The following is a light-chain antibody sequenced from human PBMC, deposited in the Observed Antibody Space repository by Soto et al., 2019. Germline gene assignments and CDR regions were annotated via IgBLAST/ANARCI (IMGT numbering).Light chain of an antibody. Sequence: DIQMTQSPSSLSASVGDRVTITCRASLPITTYLNWFQQKPGKAPKLLIYGASTLQTGVPSMFNGGGSGTDFTLTISRLQPEDFGTYYCQQNYNSRWTFGQGTEIEI. CDR1: LPITTY. V-gene: IGKV1-39*01. J-gene: IGKJ1*01. CDR2: GAS. CDR3: QQNYNSRWT.